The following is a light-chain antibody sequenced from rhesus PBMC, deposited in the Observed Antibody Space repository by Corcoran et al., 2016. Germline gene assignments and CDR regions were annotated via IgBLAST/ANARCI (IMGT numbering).Light chain of an antibody. CDR3: LQSSNWWT. V-gene: IGKV3-24*04. J-gene: IGKJ1*01. Sequence: EIVMTQSPATLALSPGERATLSCRASQSVSNYLAWYHQKPGQAPRLLIYGASSRATGIPDRFSGSGSGTECTLNISSLEPEDVGIYFCLQSSNWWTFGQGTKVEIK. CDR1: QSVSNY. CDR2: GAS.